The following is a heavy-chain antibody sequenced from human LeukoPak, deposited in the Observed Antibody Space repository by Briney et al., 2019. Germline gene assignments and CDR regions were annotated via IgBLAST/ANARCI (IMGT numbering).Heavy chain of an antibody. CDR1: GYTFTGYY. CDR3: ARGSAAGDY. Sequence: ASVKVSCKASGYTFTGYYMHWVRQATGQGLEWMGWMNPNSGNTGYAQKFQGRVTMTRNTSISTAYMELSSLRSEDTAVYYCARGSAAGDYWGQGTLVTVSS. V-gene: IGHV1-8*02. CDR2: MNPNSGNT. D-gene: IGHD6-13*01. J-gene: IGHJ4*02.